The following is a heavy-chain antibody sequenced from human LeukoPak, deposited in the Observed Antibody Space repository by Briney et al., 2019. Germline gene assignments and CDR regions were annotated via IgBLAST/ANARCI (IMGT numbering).Heavy chain of an antibody. D-gene: IGHD5-24*01. J-gene: IGHJ4*02. CDR2: ISTSSSYI. V-gene: IGHV3-21*05. CDR1: GFTFSSYE. Sequence: GSLRLSCAASGFTFSSYEMNWVRQAPGKGLEWVSYISTSSSYIYYADSVKGRFTISRDNAKNSLYLQMNSLRAEDTAVYYCARAGDGYNSPADYWGQGTLVTVSS. CDR3: ARAGDGYNSPADY.